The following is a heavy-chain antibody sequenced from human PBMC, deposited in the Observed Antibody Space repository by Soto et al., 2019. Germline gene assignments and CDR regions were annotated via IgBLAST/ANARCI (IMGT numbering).Heavy chain of an antibody. V-gene: IGHV4-34*01. CDR2: INHSGST. CDR1: GGSFSGYY. CDR3: ARERYSSSDLDY. D-gene: IGHD6-13*01. Sequence: SETLSLTCAVYGGSFSGYYWSWIRQPPGKGLEWIGEINHSGSTNYNPSLKSRVTISVDTSKSQFSLKLSSVTAADTAVYYCARERYSSSDLDYWGQGTLVTVS. J-gene: IGHJ4*02.